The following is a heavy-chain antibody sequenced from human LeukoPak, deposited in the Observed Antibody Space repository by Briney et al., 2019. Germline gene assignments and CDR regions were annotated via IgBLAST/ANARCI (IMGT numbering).Heavy chain of an antibody. V-gene: IGHV3-30*18. Sequence: PGGSLRLSCAASGFTFSSYGMHWVRQAPGKGLEWVAVISYDGSNKYYADSVKGRFTISRDNSKNTLYLQMNSLRAEDTAVYYCAKERIAVALWNGFDPWGQGTLVTVSS. CDR3: AKERIAVALWNGFDP. CDR2: ISYDGSNK. D-gene: IGHD6-19*01. J-gene: IGHJ5*02. CDR1: GFTFSSYG.